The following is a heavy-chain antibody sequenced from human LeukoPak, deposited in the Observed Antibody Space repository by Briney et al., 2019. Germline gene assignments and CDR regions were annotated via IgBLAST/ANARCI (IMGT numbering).Heavy chain of an antibody. CDR1: GFTFSTYE. D-gene: IGHD4-17*01. CDR3: ARDATTELGTVYMDV. CDR2: ISTSGSSI. V-gene: IGHV3-48*03. J-gene: IGHJ6*03. Sequence: GGSLRLSCAASGFTFSTYEINWVRQAPGKGLEWLSHISTSGSSIHYADSVKGRFTISRDNAKNSLYLQMNSLRVEDTAVYYCARDATTELGTVYMDVWGKGTTVIVSS.